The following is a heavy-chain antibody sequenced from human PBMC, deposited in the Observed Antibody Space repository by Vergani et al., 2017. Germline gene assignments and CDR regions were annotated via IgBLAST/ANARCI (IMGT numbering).Heavy chain of an antibody. J-gene: IGHJ6*02. Sequence: EVHLVESGGGLVQPGRSLRLSCSGSGFTLGDYAMTWVRQAPGKGLEWVAFIWSKPYGGTTEYAASVKGRFTISRDDSKSIAYLQMSSLKAEDTAVYYCAKDADIVVVPAARGYYYYGMDVWGQGTTVTVSS. CDR2: IWSKPYGGTT. V-gene: IGHV3-49*04. D-gene: IGHD2-2*01. CDR3: AKDADIVVVPAARGYYYYGMDV. CDR1: GFTLGDYA.